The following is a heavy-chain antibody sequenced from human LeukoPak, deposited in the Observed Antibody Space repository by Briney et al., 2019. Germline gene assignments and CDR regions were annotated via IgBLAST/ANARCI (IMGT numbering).Heavy chain of an antibody. D-gene: IGHD6-19*01. J-gene: IGHJ6*02. Sequence: GGSLRLSCAASGFTFSSYAMSWVRQAPGKGLEWVSAISGSGGSTYYADSVKGRFTISRDNSKNTLYLQMNSLRAEDTAVYYCAKDPNVAHGWGPYGMDVWGQGTTVTVSS. CDR1: GFTFSSYA. V-gene: IGHV3-23*01. CDR2: ISGSGGST. CDR3: AKDPNVAHGWGPYGMDV.